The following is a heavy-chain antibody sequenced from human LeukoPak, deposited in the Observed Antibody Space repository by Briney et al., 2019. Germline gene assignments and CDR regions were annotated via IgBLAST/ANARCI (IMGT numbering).Heavy chain of an antibody. J-gene: IGHJ4*02. Sequence: PSETLSLTRSVSGYSISSGYYWGWIRQPPGKGLEWIGSINHGGTTYYHPSLKSRVTISVDTSKNQFSLKVNSVTAADTAIYYCVRDVPSGHFDYWGQGTLVAASS. CDR1: GYSISSGYY. CDR2: INHGGTT. D-gene: IGHD1-14*01. CDR3: VRDVPSGHFDY. V-gene: IGHV4-38-2*02.